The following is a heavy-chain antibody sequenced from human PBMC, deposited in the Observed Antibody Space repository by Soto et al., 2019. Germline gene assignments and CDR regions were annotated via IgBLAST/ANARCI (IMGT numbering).Heavy chain of an antibody. D-gene: IGHD5-12*01. V-gene: IGHV3-30*18. CDR1: GFTFSSYG. J-gene: IGHJ4*02. CDR2: ISYDGSNK. Sequence: GGSLRLSCAASGFTFSSYGMHWVRQAPGKGLEWVAVISYDGSNKYYADSVKGRFTISRDNSKNTLYLQMNSLRAEDTAVYYCAKVVKYSGYDFWGEDDYWGQGTLVTVSS. CDR3: AKVVKYSGYDFWGEDDY.